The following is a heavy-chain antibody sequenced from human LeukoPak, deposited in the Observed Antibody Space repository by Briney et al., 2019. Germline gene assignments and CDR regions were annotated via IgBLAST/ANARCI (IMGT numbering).Heavy chain of an antibody. CDR3: ARDSRITMIMGYEDY. J-gene: IGHJ4*02. V-gene: IGHV3-7*03. Sequence: GGSLRLSCAASGFTFSSYWMSWVRQAPGKGLEWVANIKQDGSEKYYVDSVKGRFTISRDNAKNSLYLQMNSLRAEDTAISYCARDSRITMIMGYEDYWGQGTLVTVS. D-gene: IGHD3-22*01. CDR1: GFTFSSYW. CDR2: IKQDGSEK.